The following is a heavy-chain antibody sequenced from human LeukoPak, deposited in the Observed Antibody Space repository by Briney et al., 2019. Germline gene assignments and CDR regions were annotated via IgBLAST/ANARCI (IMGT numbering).Heavy chain of an antibody. CDR1: GGTFSSYA. Sequence: SVKVSCKASGGTFSSYAISWVPQAPGQGLEWMGRIIPILGIANSAQKFQGRVTITADKSTSTAYMELRSLRSDAPAVYYCAQAIAQLVLPFDPWGQGTLVTVSS. D-gene: IGHD6-13*01. CDR3: AQAIAQLVLPFDP. V-gene: IGHV1-69*04. J-gene: IGHJ5*02. CDR2: IIPILGIA.